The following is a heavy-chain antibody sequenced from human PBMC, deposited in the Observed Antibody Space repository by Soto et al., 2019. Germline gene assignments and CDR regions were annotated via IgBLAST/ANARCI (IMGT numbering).Heavy chain of an antibody. J-gene: IGHJ4*02. CDR3: ASVDNYYGSGF. V-gene: IGHV3-33*01. CDR1: GFTFSNYG. D-gene: IGHD3-10*01. Sequence: QVQLVESGGGVVQPGRSLRLSCAASGFTFSNYGMHWVRQAPGKGLEWVAVIWYDGTTKYYADPVKGRFTISRDNSKNTLYLQMNSMRAEDTTVYYFASVDNYYGSGFRGQGTLVTVSS. CDR2: IWYDGTTK.